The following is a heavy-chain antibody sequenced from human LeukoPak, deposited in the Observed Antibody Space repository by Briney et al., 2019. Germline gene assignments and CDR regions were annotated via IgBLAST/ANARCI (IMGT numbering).Heavy chain of an antibody. D-gene: IGHD2-2*02. CDR1: GGSISSYY. V-gene: IGHV4-4*07. J-gene: IGHJ5*02. CDR2: IYTSEST. CDR3: ARRSKGYCSSTSCYTIPPWFDP. Sequence: SETLSLTCTVSGGSISSYYWSWIRQPAGKGLEWIGRIYTSESTNYNPSLKSRVTMSVDTSKNQFSLKLSSVTAADTAVYYCARRSKGYCSSTSCYTIPPWFDPWGQGTLVTVSS.